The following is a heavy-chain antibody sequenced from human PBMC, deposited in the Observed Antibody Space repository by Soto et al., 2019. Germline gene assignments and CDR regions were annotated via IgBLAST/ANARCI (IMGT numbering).Heavy chain of an antibody. Sequence: QVQLVQSGAEVRKPGASVKVACKASGYNFGSHYVYWVRQAPGQELEWMGIINTSPGSKSYAEKFQGRVSISRDTSSSTVYMEMSSLRSEDTATYYCAWSDCPIASCFVRYFYTIDVCGQGTTVTVSS. CDR2: INTSPGSK. CDR3: AWSDCPIASCFVRYFYTIDV. CDR1: GYNFGSHY. V-gene: IGHV1-46*01. J-gene: IGHJ6*02. D-gene: IGHD2-2*01.